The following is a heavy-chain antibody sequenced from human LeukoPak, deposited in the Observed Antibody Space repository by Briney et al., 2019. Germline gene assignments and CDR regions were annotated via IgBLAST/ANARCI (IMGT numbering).Heavy chain of an antibody. CDR3: AVDSSGYYYLDY. D-gene: IGHD3-22*01. CDR1: GYTFTGYY. CDR2: INPNSGGT. J-gene: IGHJ4*02. V-gene: IGHV1-2*02. Sequence: AASVKVSCKASGYTFTGYYMHWVRQAPGQGLEWMGWINPNSGGTNYAQKFQGRVTMTRDTSISTAYMELSRLRSDDTAVYYCAVDSSGYYYLDYWGQGTLVTVSS.